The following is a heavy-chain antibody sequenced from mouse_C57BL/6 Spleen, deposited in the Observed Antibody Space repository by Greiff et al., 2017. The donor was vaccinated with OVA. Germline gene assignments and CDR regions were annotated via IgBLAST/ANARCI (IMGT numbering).Heavy chain of an antibody. CDR2: ISYDGSN. Sequence: EVQLVESGPGLVKPSQSLSLTCSVTGYSITSGYYWNWIRQFPGNKLEWMGYISYDGSNNSNPSLKNRISITRDTSKNQFFMKLNSVTTEDTATYYCAREPTVVARDFDYWGQGTTLTVSS. J-gene: IGHJ2*01. CDR1: GYSITSGYY. D-gene: IGHD1-1*01. V-gene: IGHV3-6*01. CDR3: AREPTVVARDFDY.